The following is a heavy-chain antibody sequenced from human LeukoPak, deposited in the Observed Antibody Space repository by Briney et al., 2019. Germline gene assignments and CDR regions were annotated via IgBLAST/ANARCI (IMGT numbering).Heavy chain of an antibody. Sequence: GGSLRLSCAASGFNFSSYAMSWVRQAPGKGLEWVSAISGSGGSTYYADSVKGRFTISRDNSKTTLYLQMNSLRAEDTAVYYCAIPPLTVPPYYFDSWGPGTLVTVSS. D-gene: IGHD4-11*01. CDR3: AIPPLTVPPYYFDS. CDR2: ISGSGGST. J-gene: IGHJ4*02. V-gene: IGHV3-23*01. CDR1: GFNFSSYA.